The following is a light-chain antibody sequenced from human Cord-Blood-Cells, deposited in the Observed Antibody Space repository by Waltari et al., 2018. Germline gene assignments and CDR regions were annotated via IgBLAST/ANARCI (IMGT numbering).Light chain of an antibody. CDR3: CSYAGSYTYV. J-gene: IGLJ1*01. CDR1: SSVAGGYKH. Sequence: QSALTQPRSVSGSPGQSVTISCIGTSSVAGGYKHGSWYQQHPGKAPKIMIYDVSKRPSGVPVRFSGSKSGNTASLTISGLQAEDEADYYCCSYAGSYTYVFGTGTKVTVL. CDR2: DVS. V-gene: IGLV2-11*01.